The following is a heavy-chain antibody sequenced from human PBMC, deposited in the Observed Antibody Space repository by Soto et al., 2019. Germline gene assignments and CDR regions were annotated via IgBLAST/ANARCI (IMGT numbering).Heavy chain of an antibody. V-gene: IGHV1-46*01. D-gene: IGHD2-15*01. Sequence: ASVKVSCKGIGYSFTSHYMHWVRQAPGQGLEWMGTISPGGVNIAYAQKFKGRVTMTKNTLSLQMSSLRGDDTAMYYCVRDVVFWPWGQGTLVTVSS. CDR2: ISPGGVNI. CDR3: VRDVVFWP. J-gene: IGHJ4*02. CDR1: GYSFTSHY.